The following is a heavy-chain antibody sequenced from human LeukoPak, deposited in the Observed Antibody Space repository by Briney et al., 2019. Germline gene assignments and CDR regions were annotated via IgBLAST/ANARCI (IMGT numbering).Heavy chain of an antibody. V-gene: IGHV4-59*08. CDR2: IYYSGST. D-gene: IGHD3-16*01. Sequence: SETLSLTCTVSGGSISSYYWSWIRQPPGKGLEWIGYIYYSGSTSYNPSLKSRVTISVDTSMKQFSLNLISVTAADTAVYYCARGAESPHYWGQGTLVTVSS. CDR1: GGSISSYY. CDR3: ARGAESPHY. J-gene: IGHJ4*02.